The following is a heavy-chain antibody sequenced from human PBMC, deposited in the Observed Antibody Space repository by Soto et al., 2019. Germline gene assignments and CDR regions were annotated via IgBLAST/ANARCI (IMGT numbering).Heavy chain of an antibody. CDR1: GDSVSINSAA. D-gene: IGHD1-1*01. CDR3: AREGNWNVMYYYYYGMDV. J-gene: IGHJ6*02. V-gene: IGHV6-1*01. Sequence: SQTLSLTFAISGDSVSINSAAWNWIRQSPSRGLEWLGRTYYRSKWYNDYAVSVKSRITINPDTSKNQFSLQLNSVTPEDTAVYYCAREGNWNVMYYYYYGMDVWGQGTTVTVSS. CDR2: TYYRSKWYN.